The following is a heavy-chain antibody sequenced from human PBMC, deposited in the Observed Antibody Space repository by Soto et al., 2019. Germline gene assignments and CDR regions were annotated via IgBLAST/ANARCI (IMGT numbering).Heavy chain of an antibody. J-gene: IGHJ6*02. CDR3: ARDRQPSSYIGLDV. V-gene: IGHV3-11*01. D-gene: IGHD4-4*01. Sequence: PGGSLRLSCGASGFTFSAHYMSWVRQAPGKGLEWVSHISGSGDTICYADSVKGRFTISRDNAKNPLYLQMNSLRAEDTAVYYCARDRQPSSYIGLDVWGPGPTVTVS. CDR2: ISGSGDTI. CDR1: GFTFSAHY.